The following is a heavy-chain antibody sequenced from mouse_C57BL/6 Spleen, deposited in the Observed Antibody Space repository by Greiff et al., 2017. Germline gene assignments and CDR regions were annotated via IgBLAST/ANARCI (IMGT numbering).Heavy chain of an antibody. D-gene: IGHD4-1*01. Sequence: EVMLVESGGGLVQPGGSLSLSCAASGFTFTDYYMSWVRQPPGKALEWLGFIRTKANGYTSEYSASVKGRFTISRDKSQSILYLQMKGLRAEDSATYYCARRTLGHYFDYWGQGTTLTVSS. CDR3: ARRTLGHYFDY. CDR2: IRTKANGYTS. V-gene: IGHV7-3*01. CDR1: GFTFTDYY. J-gene: IGHJ2*01.